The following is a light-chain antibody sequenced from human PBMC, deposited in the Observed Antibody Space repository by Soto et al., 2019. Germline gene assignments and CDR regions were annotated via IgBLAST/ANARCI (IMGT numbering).Light chain of an antibody. J-gene: IGKJ1*01. V-gene: IGKV3-20*01. CDR1: QSVSNNY. CDR2: GAS. CDR3: QQYGSSGT. Sequence: EIVSTQSPGTLSLSPGERATLSCRASQSVSNNYLAWYQQKPGQAPRLLIYGASNRATGIPDRFSGSGSGTDFTLTISRLEPEDFAVYYCQQYGSSGTFGQGTNVDIK.